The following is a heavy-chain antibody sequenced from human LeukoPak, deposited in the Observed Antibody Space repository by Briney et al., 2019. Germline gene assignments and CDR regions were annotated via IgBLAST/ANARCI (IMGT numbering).Heavy chain of an antibody. V-gene: IGHV3-23*01. J-gene: IGHJ4*02. CDR2: LSGSGGST. CDR3: AKDRFPGLELRTSPFEY. D-gene: IGHD1-7*01. CDR1: GFTFSSYA. Sequence: GGSLRLSCAASGFTFSSYAMGWVRQAPGKGLECVSVLSGSGGSTYYADSVKGRFTISRDNSKNTLYLQMNSLRAEDTAAYYCAKDRFPGLELRTSPFEYWGQGTLVTVSS.